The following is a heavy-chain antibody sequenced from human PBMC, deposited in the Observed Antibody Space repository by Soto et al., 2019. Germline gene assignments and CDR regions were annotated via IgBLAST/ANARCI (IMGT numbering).Heavy chain of an antibody. CDR3: ASHYAVVLYYFDY. CDR1: GGSISSYD. J-gene: IGHJ4*02. D-gene: IGHD2-15*01. Sequence: PSETLPLTCTVAGGSISSYDCSWIRQPPGKGLEWIGSIYYSGSTDYSPSLKSRVTISVDTSKSQFSLKSSSVTAADTAVYFCASHYAVVLYYFDYWGQGTLVTVSS. V-gene: IGHV4-59*05. CDR2: IYYSGST.